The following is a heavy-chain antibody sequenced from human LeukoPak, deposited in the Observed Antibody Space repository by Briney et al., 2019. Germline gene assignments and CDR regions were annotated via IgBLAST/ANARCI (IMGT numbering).Heavy chain of an antibody. Sequence: ASVEVSCKPSGYTFTSYGISWVRQAPGQGLEWMGWISAYNGNTNNAQKLQGRVTMTTDTSTSTAYMELRSLRSDDAAVYYCARGAYSSSWYHPFDYWGQGTLVTVSS. J-gene: IGHJ4*02. D-gene: IGHD6-13*01. CDR1: GYTFTSYG. V-gene: IGHV1-18*01. CDR2: ISAYNGNT. CDR3: ARGAYSSSWYHPFDY.